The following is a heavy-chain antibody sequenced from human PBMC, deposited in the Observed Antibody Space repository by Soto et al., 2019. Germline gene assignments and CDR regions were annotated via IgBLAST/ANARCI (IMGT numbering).Heavy chain of an antibody. Sequence: GGSLRLSCVASGFNFSSYWMHWVRQVPGKGLVWVSRIHFDGSSTRYTDSVQGRFTISRDNAKNTLYLQMISLRAEDTAVYYCVRDYYERGHSYYVDSGMDVWGQGPTVTVSS. D-gene: IGHD3-22*01. V-gene: IGHV3-74*01. J-gene: IGHJ6*02. CDR3: VRDYYERGHSYYVDSGMDV. CDR2: IHFDGSST. CDR1: GFNFSSYW.